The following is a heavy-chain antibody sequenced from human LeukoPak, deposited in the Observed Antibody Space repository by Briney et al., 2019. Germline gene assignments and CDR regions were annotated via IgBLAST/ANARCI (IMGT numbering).Heavy chain of an antibody. V-gene: IGHV1-18*01. J-gene: IGHJ5*02. Sequence: ASVKVSCKAFGFPFTTYGINWVRRAPGQGLEWMGWINTYNGDTNYAQKFQGRVTMTTDTSTSTAYIELRSLTSDDTAAYYCAREWWGYDVLTGDNWFDPWGQGTLVTVSS. CDR2: INTYNGDT. D-gene: IGHD3-9*01. CDR3: AREWWGYDVLTGDNWFDP. CDR1: GFPFTTYG.